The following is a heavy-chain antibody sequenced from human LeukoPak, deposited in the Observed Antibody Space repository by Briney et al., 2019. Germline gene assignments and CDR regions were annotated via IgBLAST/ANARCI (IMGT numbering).Heavy chain of an antibody. CDR1: GDSISSYY. CDR3: ARGGYYYFDY. Sequence: SETLSLTCTVSGDSISSYYWSWIRQPPGKGLEWIGYIYYSGSTNYNPSLKSRVTISVDTSKNQFSLKLSSVTAADTAVYYCARGGYYYFDYWGQGTLVTVSS. V-gene: IGHV4-59*01. CDR2: IYYSGST. D-gene: IGHD3-22*01. J-gene: IGHJ4*02.